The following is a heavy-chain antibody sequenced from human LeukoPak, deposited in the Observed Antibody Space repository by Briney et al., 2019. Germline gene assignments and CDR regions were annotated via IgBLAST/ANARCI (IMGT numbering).Heavy chain of an antibody. J-gene: IGHJ6*03. CDR1: GGSISSSSYY. D-gene: IGHD3-3*01. V-gene: IGHV4-39*07. CDR2: IYYSGST. CDR3: ARGDFYYYMDV. Sequence: SETLSLTCTVSGGSISSSSYYWGWIRQPPGKGLEWIGSIYYSGSTYYNPSLKSRVTISVDTSKNQFSLKLSSVTAADTAVYYCARGDFYYYMDVWGKGTTVTVSS.